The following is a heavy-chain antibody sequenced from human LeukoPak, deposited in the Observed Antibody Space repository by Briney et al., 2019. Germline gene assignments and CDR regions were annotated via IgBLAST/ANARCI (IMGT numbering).Heavy chain of an antibody. CDR1: GDSISSGSYY. CDR2: IYTSGST. V-gene: IGHV4-61*02. J-gene: IGHJ5*02. D-gene: IGHD5-12*01. Sequence: PSETLSLTCTVSGDSISSGSYYWSWIRQPAGKGLEWIGRIYTSGSTNYNPSLKSRVTISVDTSKNQFSLKLSSVTAADTAVYYCARYSSGYDLLNWFDPWGQGTLVTVSS. CDR3: ARYSSGYDLLNWFDP.